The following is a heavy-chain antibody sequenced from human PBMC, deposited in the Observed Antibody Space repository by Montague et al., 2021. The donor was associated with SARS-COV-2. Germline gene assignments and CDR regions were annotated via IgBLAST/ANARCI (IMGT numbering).Heavy chain of an antibody. Sequence: SETLSLTCAVSGVSITSTNWWSLVRQPPGKGLEWFGEISYGGIATYNPSLKSRATISMVRSRNLPSLQLSSVTAADTAIYYCAGKVLTVPADYWGQGTLVTVS. J-gene: IGHJ4*02. D-gene: IGHD4-11*01. CDR1: GVSITSTNW. CDR3: AGKVLTVPADY. V-gene: IGHV4-4*02. CDR2: ISYGGIA.